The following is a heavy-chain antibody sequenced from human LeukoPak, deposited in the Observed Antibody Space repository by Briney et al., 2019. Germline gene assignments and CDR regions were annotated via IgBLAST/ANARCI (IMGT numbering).Heavy chain of an antibody. Sequence: PGGSLRLSCAASGFTFSSYGMHWVRQAPGKGLEWVAVIWYDGSNKYYADSVKGRFTISRDNPKNTLYLQMNSLRAEDTAVYYCARGHKTTVTTRIFDYWGQGTLVTVSS. CDR2: IWYDGSNK. CDR3: ARGHKTTVTTRIFDY. D-gene: IGHD4-17*01. V-gene: IGHV3-33*01. J-gene: IGHJ4*02. CDR1: GFTFSSYG.